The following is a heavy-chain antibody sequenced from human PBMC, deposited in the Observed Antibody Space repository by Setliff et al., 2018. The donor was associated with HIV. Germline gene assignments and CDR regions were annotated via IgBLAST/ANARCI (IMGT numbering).Heavy chain of an antibody. CDR3: ARGYPGIAVAGLSYYYYYYMDV. CDR1: GASIRTYY. Sequence: SETLSLTCTVSGASIRTYYWGWTRQPPGKGLEWVGHAYHSGSTNYNPSLKSRVTISIDTSKNQFSLKLNSVTAADTAVYYCARGYPGIAVAGLSYYYYYYMDVWGKGTTVTVSS. CDR2: AYHSGST. D-gene: IGHD6-19*01. V-gene: IGHV4-59*01. J-gene: IGHJ6*03.